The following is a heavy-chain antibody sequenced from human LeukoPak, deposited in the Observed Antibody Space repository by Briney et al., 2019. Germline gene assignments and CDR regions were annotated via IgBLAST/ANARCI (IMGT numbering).Heavy chain of an antibody. CDR1: GYTFTTYG. CDR3: ARDTSVYSGSYYADFDY. V-gene: IGHV1-18*01. CDR2: ISAYNGNT. D-gene: IGHD1-26*01. J-gene: IGHJ4*02. Sequence: ASVKVSCKASGYTFTTYGISWVRQTPGQGLEWMGWISAYNGNTNYAQKLQGRVTMTTDTSTSTAYMELRSLRSDDTAVYYCARDTSVYSGSYYADFDYWGQGTLVTVSS.